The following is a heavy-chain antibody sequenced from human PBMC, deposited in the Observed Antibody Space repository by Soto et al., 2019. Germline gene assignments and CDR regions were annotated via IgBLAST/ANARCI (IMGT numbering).Heavy chain of an antibody. V-gene: IGHV3-23*01. CDR1: GFTFSVYA. CDR3: ASLGVGDWANYYYYYGMDV. CDR2: VTANGGST. D-gene: IGHD2-21*02. J-gene: IGHJ6*02. Sequence: EVQLLESGGGFVQPGGSLRLSCAATGFTFSVYAMTWVRQAPGKGLEWVSAVTANGGSTYSADSVKGRFTISRDNSKNTLLLQMNSLRAEDTAVYYCASLGVGDWANYYYYYGMDVWGQGTTVTVSS.